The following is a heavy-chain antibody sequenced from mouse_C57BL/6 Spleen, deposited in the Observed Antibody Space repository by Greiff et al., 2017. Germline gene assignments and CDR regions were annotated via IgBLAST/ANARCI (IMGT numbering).Heavy chain of an antibody. V-gene: IGHV1-54*01. D-gene: IGHD2-4*01. J-gene: IGHJ1*03. CDR3: ARGGDYDVAWYFDV. CDR1: GYAFTNYL. CDR2: INPGSGGT. Sequence: VQLQQSGAELVRPGPSVKVSCKASGYAFTNYLIEWVKQRPGQGLEWIGVINPGSGGTNYNEKFKGKATLTADKSSSTAYMQLSSLTSEDSAVYFCARGGDYDVAWYFDVWGTGTTVTVSS.